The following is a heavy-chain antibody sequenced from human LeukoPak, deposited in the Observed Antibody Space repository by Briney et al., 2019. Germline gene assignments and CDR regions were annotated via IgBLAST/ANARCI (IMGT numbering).Heavy chain of an antibody. CDR1: AYSFTSYW. CDR3: ARPRGYSSSYFDY. J-gene: IGHJ4*02. Sequence: GESLRISCKGSAYSFTSYWIGWVRQMPGQGLEWMGIIYPGDSDTRYSPSFQGQVTISADKSISTAYLQWNSLKASDTAMYYCARPRGYSSSYFDYWGQGTLVTVSS. D-gene: IGHD6-6*01. CDR2: IYPGDSDT. V-gene: IGHV5-51*01.